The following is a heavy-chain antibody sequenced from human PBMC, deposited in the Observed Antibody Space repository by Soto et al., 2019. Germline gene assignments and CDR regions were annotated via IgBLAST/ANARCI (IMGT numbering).Heavy chain of an antibody. CDR3: ARDSGPAGGGACDI. Sequence: EVQLLESGGGLVQPGGSLRLSCAASGFTFSTHAMIWVRQAPGKGLNWVSTVDVGGGSTYYIDSVKGRFTVSRDNSKNTVYLQLNTLRAEDTAIYFCARDSGPAGGGACDIWGQGTMVTVSS. CDR1: GFTFSTHA. D-gene: IGHD6-25*01. J-gene: IGHJ3*02. V-gene: IGHV3-23*01. CDR2: VDVGGGST.